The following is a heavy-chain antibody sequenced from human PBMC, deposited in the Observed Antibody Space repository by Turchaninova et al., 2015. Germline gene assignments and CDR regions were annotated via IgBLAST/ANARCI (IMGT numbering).Heavy chain of an antibody. V-gene: IGHV4-34*01. D-gene: IGHD2-15*01. CDR3: TRGKSRFSGYFSY. CDR2: INYSGST. CDR1: GGPLRGYS. J-gene: IGHJ4*02. Sequence: QVQLQPWGAGLLNTSATLSLACAGYGGPLRGYSWIWIRQPPGQVLDVIGKINYSGSTNYNPSLKSRVTMSIDTSKNQFSLKVTSLTAADTAVYYCTRGKSRFSGYFSYWGQGTLVTVSS.